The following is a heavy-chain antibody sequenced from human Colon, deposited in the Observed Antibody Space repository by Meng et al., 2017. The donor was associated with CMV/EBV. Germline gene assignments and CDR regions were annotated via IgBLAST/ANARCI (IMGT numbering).Heavy chain of an antibody. CDR1: GFTFSSYA. V-gene: IGHV3-23*01. CDR3: AKAGGFDFWSGYSSTPFDF. D-gene: IGHD3-3*01. Sequence: GESLKISFAASGFTFSSYAMSGVRQVPGKGLEWVSGMSGSGGSTYYADSVRGRFTISRDNSKNTLYLQMNSLRAEDTALYYFAKAGGFDFWSGYSSTPFDFRGQGTLVTVSS. CDR2: MSGSGGST. J-gene: IGHJ4*02.